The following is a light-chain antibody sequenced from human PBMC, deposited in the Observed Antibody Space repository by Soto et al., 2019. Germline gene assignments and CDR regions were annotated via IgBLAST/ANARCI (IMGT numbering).Light chain of an antibody. CDR3: HPYTNWPPLT. V-gene: IGKV3-15*01. Sequence: EIVMTQSPATLSVSPREGATLTCRASQSVHIDLAWYQKKPGEAPRLLIYDASTRATGIPARFSGSGSGTEVTLTISSLQSEDEAVYYCHPYTNWPPLTFGGGTKVEI. J-gene: IGKJ4*01. CDR1: QSVHID. CDR2: DAS.